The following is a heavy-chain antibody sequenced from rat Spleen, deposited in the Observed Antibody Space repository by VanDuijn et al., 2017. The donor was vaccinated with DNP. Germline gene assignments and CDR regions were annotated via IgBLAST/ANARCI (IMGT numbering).Heavy chain of an antibody. D-gene: IGHD2-1*01. V-gene: IGHV3-3*01. Sequence: EVQLQESGPGLVKPSQSLSLTCSVTGYSITSNYWGWIRKFPGNKLEWMAYIDSAGSTNYNPSLRSRISITRDTSKNQFFLQVKSVTNEDTATYYCARGTYGFAYWGQGTLVTVSS. CDR3: ARGTYGFAY. J-gene: IGHJ3*01. CDR2: IDSAGST. CDR1: GYSITSNY.